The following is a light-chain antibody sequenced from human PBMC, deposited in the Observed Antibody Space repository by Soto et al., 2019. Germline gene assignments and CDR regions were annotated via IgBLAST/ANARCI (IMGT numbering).Light chain of an antibody. V-gene: IGKV1-5*03. Sequence: DIQMTQSPSTLSGSVGDRVTITCRASQTISSWLAWYQQKPGKAPKLLIYKASTLKSGVPSRFSGSGSGTEFTLTISSLQPDHFATYYCQHSNSYSEAFGQGTKVELK. CDR3: QHSNSYSEA. J-gene: IGKJ1*01. CDR1: QTISSW. CDR2: KAS.